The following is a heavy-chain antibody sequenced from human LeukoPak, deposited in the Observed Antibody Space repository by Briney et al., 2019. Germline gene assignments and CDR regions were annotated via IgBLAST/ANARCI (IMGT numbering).Heavy chain of an antibody. Sequence: GGSLRLSCAASRFTFSNYWMSWVRQAPGKGLEWVANIKQDGSERYYVDSVRGRFTISRDNAKNSLFLQMNSLKAEDTAVYYCASLIDYDFWSGYCYWGQGTLVTVSS. CDR1: RFTFSNYW. D-gene: IGHD3-3*01. CDR3: ASLIDYDFWSGYCY. V-gene: IGHV3-7*01. CDR2: IKQDGSER. J-gene: IGHJ4*02.